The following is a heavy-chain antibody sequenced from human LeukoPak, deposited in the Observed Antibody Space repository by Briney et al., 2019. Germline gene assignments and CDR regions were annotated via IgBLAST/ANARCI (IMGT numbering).Heavy chain of an antibody. D-gene: IGHD1-26*01. Sequence: GASVKVSCKASGYTFTSYAMHWVRQAPGQRLEWMGWINAGNGNTKYSQKFQGRVTITRDTSASTAYMELSSLRSKDTAVYYCARGGGGGSGSYYDPPSYYFDYWGQGTLVTVSS. CDR2: INAGNGNT. CDR1: GYTFTSYA. CDR3: ARGGGGGSGSYYDPPSYYFDY. J-gene: IGHJ4*02. V-gene: IGHV1-3*01.